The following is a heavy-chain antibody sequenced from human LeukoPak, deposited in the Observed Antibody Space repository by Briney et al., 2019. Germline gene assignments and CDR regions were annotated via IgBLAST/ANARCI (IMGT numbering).Heavy chain of an antibody. D-gene: IGHD5-18*01. CDR2: ISGNGGST. J-gene: IGHJ4*02. CDR1: GFTFSSYA. V-gene: IGHV3-23*01. CDR3: ARRGIQLFYPDY. Sequence: GGSLRLSCAASGFTFSSYAMSWVRQAPGKGLEWVSAISGNGGSTYYADSVKGRFSISRDNSKNTLYLRMNSLRAEDTAVYYCARRGIQLFYPDYWGQGTLVTVSS.